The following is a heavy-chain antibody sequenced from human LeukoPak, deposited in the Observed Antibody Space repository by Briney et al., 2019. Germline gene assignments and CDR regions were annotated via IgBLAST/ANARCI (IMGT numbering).Heavy chain of an antibody. CDR3: ARAYCSGGSCYVLLDY. V-gene: IGHV1-8*01. CDR2: MNPNSGNT. Sequence: ASVKVSCKASGYTFTSYDINWVRQATGQGLEWMGWMNPNSGNTGYARKFQGRVTMTRSTSISTAYMELSSLRSEDTAVYYCARAYCSGGSCYVLLDYWGQGTLVTVSS. CDR1: GYTFTSYD. J-gene: IGHJ4*02. D-gene: IGHD2-15*01.